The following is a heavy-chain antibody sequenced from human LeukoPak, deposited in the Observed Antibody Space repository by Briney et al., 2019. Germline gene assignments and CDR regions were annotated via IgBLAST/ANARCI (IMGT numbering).Heavy chain of an antibody. J-gene: IGHJ4*02. Sequence: GRSLRLSCAASGFTFSSYGMHWVRQAPGKGLEWVAVISYDGSNKYYADSVKGRFTISRDNSKNTLYLQMNSQRAEDTAVYYCAKGGEEWLVPDYWGQGTLVTVSS. CDR2: ISYDGSNK. CDR1: GFTFSSYG. CDR3: AKGGEEWLVPDY. D-gene: IGHD6-19*01. V-gene: IGHV3-30*18.